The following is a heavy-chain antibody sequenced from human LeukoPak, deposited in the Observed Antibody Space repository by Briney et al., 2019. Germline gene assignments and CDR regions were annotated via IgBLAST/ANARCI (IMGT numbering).Heavy chain of an antibody. D-gene: IGHD5-18*01. CDR3: AKGYSYGPERHYGVDV. V-gene: IGHV1-69*13. CDR1: GGTFSSYA. CDR2: IIPIFGTA. Sequence: SVKVSCKASGGTFSSYAISWVRQAPGQGLEWMGGIIPIFGTANYAQKFQGRVTITADESTSTAYMALSSLRYEDTAVYYCAKGYSYGPERHYGVDVWGKGTTVTVSS. J-gene: IGHJ6*04.